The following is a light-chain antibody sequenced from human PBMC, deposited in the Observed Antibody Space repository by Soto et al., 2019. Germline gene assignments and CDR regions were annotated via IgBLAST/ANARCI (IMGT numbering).Light chain of an antibody. CDR3: ESWDSSLSAVL. Sequence: QSVLTRPPSVSAAPGQKVTISCSGNSSNIGNNFVSWYLQPPGTAPKVLIYDDHKRPSGIPDRFSGFKSGTSATLGITGLQTGDEADYYCESWDSSLSAVLFGGGTKVTVL. V-gene: IGLV1-51*01. J-gene: IGLJ2*01. CDR2: DDH. CDR1: SSNIGNNF.